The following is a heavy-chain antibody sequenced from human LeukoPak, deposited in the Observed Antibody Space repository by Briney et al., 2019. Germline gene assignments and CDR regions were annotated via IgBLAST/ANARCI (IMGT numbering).Heavy chain of an antibody. V-gene: IGHV3-23*01. Sequence: GASLRLSCAASGFTFSNYAMSWVRQAPGKGLEWVSAITGSGGNTYYADSVKGRFTISRDDSKNTVFLLMNSLRAEDTAVYYCAKWGDYDVLTGYYVSDYWGQGTLVTVSS. D-gene: IGHD3-9*01. CDR1: GFTFSNYA. J-gene: IGHJ4*02. CDR3: AKWGDYDVLTGYYVSDY. CDR2: ITGSGGNT.